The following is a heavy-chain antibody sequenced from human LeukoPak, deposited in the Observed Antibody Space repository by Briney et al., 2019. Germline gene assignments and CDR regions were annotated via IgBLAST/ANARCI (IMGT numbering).Heavy chain of an antibody. CDR3: TTLDGYGFAVIGY. D-gene: IGHD5-18*01. CDR2: IKSKTDGGTT. J-gene: IGHJ4*02. CDR1: GFTFSNAW. V-gene: IGHV3-15*01. Sequence: GGSLRLSCAASGFTFSNAWMSWVRQAPGKGLEWVGRIKSKTDGGTTDYAAPVKGRFTISRDDSKNTLYLQINSLKTEDTAVYYCTTLDGYGFAVIGYWGQGTLVTVSS.